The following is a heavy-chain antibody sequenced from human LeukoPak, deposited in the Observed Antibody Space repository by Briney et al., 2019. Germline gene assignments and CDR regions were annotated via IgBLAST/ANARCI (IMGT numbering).Heavy chain of an antibody. D-gene: IGHD3-16*01. J-gene: IGHJ4*02. CDR2: ISASGSAT. CDR1: GFIFSNYG. Sequence: GGSLRLSCAASGFIFSNYGMNWVRQAPGKGLEWVAAISASGSATSYADSVKGRFTISRDNSKNTLYLQMNSLRAEDTAVYHCASLYRDYWGQGTLVTVSS. V-gene: IGHV3-23*01. CDR3: ASLYRDY.